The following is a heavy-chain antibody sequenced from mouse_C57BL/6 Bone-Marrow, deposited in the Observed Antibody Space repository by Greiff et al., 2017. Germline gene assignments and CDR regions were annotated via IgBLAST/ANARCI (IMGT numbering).Heavy chain of an antibody. D-gene: IGHD5-1*01. J-gene: IGHJ2*01. CDR1: GYTFTNSP. Sequence: QVQLQQSGAELMKPGASVKMSCKASGYTFTNSPIEWMKQNHGKSLEWIGNFHTYNEDTKYNENCKGKATLTVENSSNTVYLEFIRLTSDDSAVYYCARSSTFFYYFDYWGQGTTLTVSS. CDR3: ARSSTFFYYFDY. V-gene: IGHV1-47*01. CDR2: FHTYNEDT.